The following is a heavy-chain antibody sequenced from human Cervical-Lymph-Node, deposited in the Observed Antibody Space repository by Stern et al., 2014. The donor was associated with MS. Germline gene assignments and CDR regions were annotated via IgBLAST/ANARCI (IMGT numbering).Heavy chain of an antibody. CDR3: ARERDNSYAFDS. D-gene: IGHD3-16*01. CDR2: IRPMFGRA. CDR1: GGTFSTSV. V-gene: IGHV1-69*19. J-gene: IGHJ4*02. Sequence: QLVQYGAEMRKPGSSVRVSCKASGGTFSTSVISWLRQAPGQGLEWMGGIRPMFGRANYAQKFQGSVTITADESTSTVYMGLTSLRSEDTGVYYCARERDNSYAFDSWGQGTLLTVSS.